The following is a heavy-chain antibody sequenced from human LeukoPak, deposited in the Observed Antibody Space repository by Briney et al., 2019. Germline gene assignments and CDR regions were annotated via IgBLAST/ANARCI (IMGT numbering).Heavy chain of an antibody. Sequence: ASVKVSCKASGYTFTSYGISWVRQAPGQGLEWMGWINPNSGGTNYAQKFQGRVTMTRDTSISTAYMELSRLRSDDTAVYYCARVGDSYGFYWGQGTLVTVSS. V-gene: IGHV1-2*02. D-gene: IGHD5-18*01. CDR3: ARVGDSYGFY. CDR1: GYTFTSYG. J-gene: IGHJ4*02. CDR2: INPNSGGT.